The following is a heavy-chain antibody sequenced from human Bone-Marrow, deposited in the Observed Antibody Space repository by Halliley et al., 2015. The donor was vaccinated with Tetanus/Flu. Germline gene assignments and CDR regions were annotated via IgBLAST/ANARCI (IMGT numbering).Heavy chain of an antibody. Sequence: WKGKKNTGGGDSVKYAQKFQGRVTLTRDRSTTTVYMELASLRSEDTAVYFCARGGSSGYYDYWGQGTLVTVSS. J-gene: IGHJ4*02. V-gene: IGHV1-46*01. D-gene: IGHD3-22*01. CDR3: ARGGSSGYYDY. CDR2: KNTGGGDSV.